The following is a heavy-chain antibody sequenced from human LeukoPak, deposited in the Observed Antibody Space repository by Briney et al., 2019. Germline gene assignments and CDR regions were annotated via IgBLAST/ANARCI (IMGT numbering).Heavy chain of an antibody. CDR2: INPKNGDT. V-gene: IGHV1-2*02. CDR3: ERDLGPIDY. J-gene: IGHJ4*02. Sequence: GASVKVSCKASGYTFTDFYMHWVRQAPGQGLEWMGWINPKNGDTRYVQKFQGRVTMTRDTSISTAYMELSRLRSDDTAVYYCERDLGPIDYWGQGTLVTVSS. CDR1: GYTFTDFY.